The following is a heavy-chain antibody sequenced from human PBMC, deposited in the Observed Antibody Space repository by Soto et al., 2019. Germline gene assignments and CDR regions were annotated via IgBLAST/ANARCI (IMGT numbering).Heavy chain of an antibody. J-gene: IGHJ6*02. Sequence: QVQLQESGPGLVKPSETLSLTCAVSGDAITSYFWSWIRQPPEKGLEWLGYIYYTGSTIYNPSLISRVTISLDTSKNQFSLKLSSVTAADTAVYYCARHAFGSGFYYGMNVWGQGTTVTVSS. V-gene: IGHV4-59*08. D-gene: IGHD3-10*01. CDR3: ARHAFGSGFYYGMNV. CDR2: IYYTGST. CDR1: GDAITSYF.